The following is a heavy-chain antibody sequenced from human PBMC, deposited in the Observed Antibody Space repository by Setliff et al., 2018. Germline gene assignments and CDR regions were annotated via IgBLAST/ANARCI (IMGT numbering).Heavy chain of an antibody. J-gene: IGHJ4*02. CDR1: GASLSSGTYY. D-gene: IGHD5-12*01. CDR3: ARGGTFRYFDF. V-gene: IGHV4-39*07. Sequence: PSETLSLTCTVSGASLSSGTYYWGWIRQPPGKGLEWIGRIYYRGDTYYNASLKGRLTISVDTAQNQFSLKLRSVTAADTAVYYCARGGTFRYFDFWGQGAPVTVSS. CDR2: IYYRGDT.